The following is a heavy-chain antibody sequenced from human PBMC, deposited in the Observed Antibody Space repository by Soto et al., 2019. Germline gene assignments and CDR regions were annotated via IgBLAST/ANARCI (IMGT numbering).Heavy chain of an antibody. V-gene: IGHV3-53*01. Sequence: HPGGSLRLSCAASGFTVSSNYMSWVRQAPGKGLEWVSVIYSGGSTYYADSVKGRFTISRDNSNNTLSLQMNSLRAEDTAVYFCAGDYLRHNSLNGNYYSYGMDVWGQGTTVTVSS. D-gene: IGHD4-17*01. CDR1: GFTVSSNY. CDR3: AGDYLRHNSLNGNYYSYGMDV. CDR2: IYSGGST. J-gene: IGHJ6*02.